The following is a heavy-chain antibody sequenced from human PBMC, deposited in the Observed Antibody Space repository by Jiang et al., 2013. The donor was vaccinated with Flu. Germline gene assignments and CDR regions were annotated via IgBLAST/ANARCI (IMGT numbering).Heavy chain of an antibody. Sequence: GSGLVKPSETLSLTCAVSGYSISSGYYWGWIRQPPGKGLEWIGRIHGSGSTHYNPSLKSRVTISVDTSRNQFSLKVVSVTAADTAVYYCAREDGAAVGTDRYYYHGMDVWGQGKMVTVSS. D-gene: IGHD6-13*01. CDR3: AREDGAAVGTDRYYYHGMDV. CDR2: IHGSGST. CDR1: GYSISSGYY. J-gene: IGHJ6*02. V-gene: IGHV4-38-2*02.